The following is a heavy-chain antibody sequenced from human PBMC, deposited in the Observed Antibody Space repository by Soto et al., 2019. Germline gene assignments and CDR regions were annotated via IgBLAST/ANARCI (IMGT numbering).Heavy chain of an antibody. Sequence: PSETLSLTCTVSGGSISSSSYYWGWIRQPPGKGLEWIGSIYYSGSTYYNPSLKSRVTISVDTSKNQFSLKLSSVTAADTAVYSCARPLIAAPSKRNGHGMDVWGQGTTVTVS. J-gene: IGHJ6*02. V-gene: IGHV4-39*01. CDR2: IYYSGST. CDR1: GGSISSSSYY. CDR3: ARPLIAAPSKRNGHGMDV. D-gene: IGHD6-13*01.